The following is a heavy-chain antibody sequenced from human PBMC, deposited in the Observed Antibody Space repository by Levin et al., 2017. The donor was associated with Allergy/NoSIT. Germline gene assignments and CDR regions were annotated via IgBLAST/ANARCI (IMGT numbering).Heavy chain of an antibody. V-gene: IGHV4-34*01. D-gene: IGHD3-3*01. CDR3: ARGSPYYDFWSGYSRWEGNWYFDL. Sequence: SPTLSLPCAVYGGSFRGYYWSWIRQPPGKGLEWIGEINPSGSTNYNPSLKSRVTISVDTSKNQFSLKLSSVTAADTAVYYCARGSPYYDFWSGYSRWEGNWYFDLWGRGTLVTVSS. CDR2: INPSGST. CDR1: GGSFRGYY. J-gene: IGHJ2*01.